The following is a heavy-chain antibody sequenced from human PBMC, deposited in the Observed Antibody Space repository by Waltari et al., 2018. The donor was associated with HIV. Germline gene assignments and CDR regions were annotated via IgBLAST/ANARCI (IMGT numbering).Heavy chain of an antibody. Sequence: QVQLVESGGGVVQPGRSLRLSCAASGFTFSTYGIHWVRQAPGKRLEWVAVISYDGSNKYYADSVKGRFTISRDNSKNTLYLQMNSLRAEDTAVYYCAKDRGGYSYIFDFWGQGTLVTVSS. CDR3: AKDRGGYSYIFDF. V-gene: IGHV3-30*18. J-gene: IGHJ4*02. D-gene: IGHD5-18*01. CDR2: ISYDGSNK. CDR1: GFTFSTYG.